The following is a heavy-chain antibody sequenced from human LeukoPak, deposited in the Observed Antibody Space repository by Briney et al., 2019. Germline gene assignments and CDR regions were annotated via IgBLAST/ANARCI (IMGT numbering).Heavy chain of an antibody. CDR2: ISGSGGST. CDR1: GFTFSSYW. J-gene: IGHJ6*04. CDR3: AKGFYYDFWSGYLDV. V-gene: IGHV3-23*01. D-gene: IGHD3-3*01. Sequence: GGSLRLSCAASGFTFSSYWMSWVRQAPGKGLEWVSAISGSGGSTYYADSVKGRFTISRDNSKNTLYLQMNSLRAEDTAVYYCAKGFYYDFWSGYLDVWGKGTTVTVSS.